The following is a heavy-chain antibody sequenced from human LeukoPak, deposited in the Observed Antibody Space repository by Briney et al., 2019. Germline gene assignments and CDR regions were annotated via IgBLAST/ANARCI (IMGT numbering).Heavy chain of an antibody. CDR3: ARGVYDFWSGYYSDY. V-gene: IGHV4-34*01. J-gene: IGHJ4*02. D-gene: IGHD3-3*01. CDR2: INHSGST. CDR1: GGSISSYY. Sequence: PSETLSLTCTVSGGSISSYYWSWIPQPPGKGLEWIGEINHSGSTNYNPSLKSRVTISVDTSKNQFSLKLSSVTAADTAVYYCARGVYDFWSGYYSDYWGQGTLVTVSS.